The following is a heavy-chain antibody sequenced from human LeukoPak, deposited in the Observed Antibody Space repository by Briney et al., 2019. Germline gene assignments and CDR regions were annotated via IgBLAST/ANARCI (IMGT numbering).Heavy chain of an antibody. CDR1: GGSFSSGSYY. V-gene: IGHV4-61*01. J-gene: IGHJ5*02. Sequence: SETLSLTCAVYGGSFSSGSYYWSWIRQPPGKGLEWIGYIYYSGSTNYNPSLKSRVTISVDTSKNQFSLKLSSVTAADTAVYYCARSIVVVPAAGFDPWGQGTLVTVSS. CDR2: IYYSGST. CDR3: ARSIVVVPAAGFDP. D-gene: IGHD2-2*01.